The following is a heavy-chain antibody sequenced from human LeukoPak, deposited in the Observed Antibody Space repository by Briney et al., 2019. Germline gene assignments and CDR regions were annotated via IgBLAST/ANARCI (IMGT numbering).Heavy chain of an antibody. V-gene: IGHV3-30*04. J-gene: IGHJ4*02. CDR1: GFTFSSYA. D-gene: IGHD3-10*01. Sequence: GRSLRLSCAASGFTFSSYAMHWVRQAPGKGLEWVAVISYDGSNKYYADSVKGRFTISRDNSKSTLYLQMNSLRAEDTAVYYCTRDAITMVRGGGPFDYWGQGTLVTVSS. CDR3: TRDAITMVRGGGPFDY. CDR2: ISYDGSNK.